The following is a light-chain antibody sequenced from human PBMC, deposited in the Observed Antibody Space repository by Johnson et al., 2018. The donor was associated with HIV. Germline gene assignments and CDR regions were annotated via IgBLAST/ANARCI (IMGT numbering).Light chain of an antibody. CDR3: GTWDSSLSAGV. J-gene: IGLJ1*01. CDR2: QNY. V-gene: IGLV1-51*02. CDR1: SSNIRNNY. Sequence: QSVLTQPPSVSAAPGQKVTISCSGSSSNIRNNYVSWYQQVPGAAPKLLIYQNYRRPSGIPDRFSGSKSGTSATLAITGLQTGDEADYYCGTWDSSLSAGVFGTGTNVTVL.